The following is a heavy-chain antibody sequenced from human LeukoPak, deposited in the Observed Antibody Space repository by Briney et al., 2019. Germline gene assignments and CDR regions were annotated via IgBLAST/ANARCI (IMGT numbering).Heavy chain of an antibody. D-gene: IGHD2-8*01. CDR1: GFTFSDYY. CDR3: ARAGHCTNGICYTADFDY. CDR2: IGSSGGNI. J-gene: IGHJ4*02. Sequence: GGSLRLSCAASGFTFSDYYMTWIRQAPGKGLEWVSYIGSSGGNIYYADSVKGRFTISRDNAKNSLYLQMNSLRVEDTAVYYCARAGHCTNGICYTADFDYWGQGTLVTVSS. V-gene: IGHV3-11*01.